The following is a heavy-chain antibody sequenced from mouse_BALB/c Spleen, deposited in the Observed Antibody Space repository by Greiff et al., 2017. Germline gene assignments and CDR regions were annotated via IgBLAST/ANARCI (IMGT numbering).Heavy chain of an antibody. Sequence: VQLQQSGGGLVQPGGSLKLSCAASGFTFSSYGMSWVRQTPDKRLELVATINSNGGSTYYPDSVKGRFTISRDNAKNTLYLQMSSLKSEDTAMYYCARGYRYLYYFDYWGQGTTLTVAS. J-gene: IGHJ2*01. D-gene: IGHD2-14*01. CDR1: GFTFSSYG. CDR3: ARGYRYLYYFDY. CDR2: INSNGGST. V-gene: IGHV5-6-3*01.